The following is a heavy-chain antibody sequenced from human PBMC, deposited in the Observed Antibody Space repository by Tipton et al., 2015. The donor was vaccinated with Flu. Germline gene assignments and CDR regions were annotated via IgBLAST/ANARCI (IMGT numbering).Heavy chain of an antibody. Sequence: TLSLTCSVSGGSISTYYWSWIRQPAGKGLEWVGHFYNNGSTRYNPSLKNRCTMSADTSRSKFSRKVTSVTGADTAVYFCARAGDDYSTGWYASWGQGILVTVSS. D-gene: IGHD6-19*01. CDR1: GGSISTYY. CDR2: FYNNGST. J-gene: IGHJ5*02. V-gene: IGHV4-4*07. CDR3: ARAGDDYSTGWYAS.